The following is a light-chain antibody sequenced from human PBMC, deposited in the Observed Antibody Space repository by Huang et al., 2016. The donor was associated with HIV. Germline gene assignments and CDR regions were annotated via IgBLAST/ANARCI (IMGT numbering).Light chain of an antibody. V-gene: IGKV1-39*01. CDR3: QQSYSTPQT. CDR1: QSIGTY. CDR2: AAS. Sequence: DIQMTQSPSSLSASVGDRVTITCRASQSIGTYLSLYQQKPGKAPKLLIYAASSLQSGVPSRFSGSGSGTGFTLTIASLQPEDFATYYCQQSYSTPQTFGQGTRLEIK. J-gene: IGKJ2*01.